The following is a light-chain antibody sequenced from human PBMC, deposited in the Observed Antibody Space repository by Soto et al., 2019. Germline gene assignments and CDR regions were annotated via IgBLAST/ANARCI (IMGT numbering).Light chain of an antibody. V-gene: IGKV3-20*01. J-gene: IGKJ5*01. CDR3: QHYGSSRT. CDR1: QSVSSSY. Sequence: EIVLTQSPGTLSLSPGERATLSCRASQSVSSSYLAWYQQKPGQAPRLLIYGASSRATGIPDRFSSSGSGTDFTLTISRLEPEDFAVYYCQHYGSSRTFGQGTRLEIK. CDR2: GAS.